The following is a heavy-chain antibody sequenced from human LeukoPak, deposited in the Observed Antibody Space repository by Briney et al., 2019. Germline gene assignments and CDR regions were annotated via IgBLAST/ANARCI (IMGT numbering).Heavy chain of an antibody. CDR1: GFTFSSYG. Sequence: GGSLRLSCEASGFTFSSYGMHWVRQAPGKGLEWVAVISYDGSNKYYADSVKGRFTISRDNTKNRLYLQMNSLRAEDTAVYYCAKDRIAVAGYFEYWGQGTLVTVSS. D-gene: IGHD6-19*01. J-gene: IGHJ4*02. CDR3: AKDRIAVAGYFEY. V-gene: IGHV3-30*18. CDR2: ISYDGSNK.